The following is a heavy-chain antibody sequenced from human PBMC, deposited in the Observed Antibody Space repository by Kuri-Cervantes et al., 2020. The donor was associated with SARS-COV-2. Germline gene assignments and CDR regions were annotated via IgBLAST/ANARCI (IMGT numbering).Heavy chain of an antibody. J-gene: IGHJ4*02. Sequence: SVKVSCKSSGGTFSNHAISWVRQAPRQGLEWMGGILPILDAANYAQKFQGRVTITADESTSTAYMELSSLRSEDTAVYYCAREWTDPIEMTTPTHFDYWGQGTLVTVSS. CDR3: AREWTDPIEMTTPTHFDY. CDR2: ILPILDAA. D-gene: IGHD5-24*01. V-gene: IGHV1-69*13. CDR1: GGTFSNHA.